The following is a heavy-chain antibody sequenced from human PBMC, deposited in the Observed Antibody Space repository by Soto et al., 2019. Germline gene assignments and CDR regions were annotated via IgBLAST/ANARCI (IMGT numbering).Heavy chain of an antibody. CDR1: GGSFSGYY. Sequence: SGTLSLTCAVYGGSFSGYYWSWIRQPPGKGLEWIGDINHSGSTNYNPSLKSRVTISVDTSKNQFSLKLSSVTAADTAVYYCAREADDFCIGYYTGRYDAFDIWGQGTMDIVSS. CDR3: AREADDFCIGYYTGRYDAFDI. D-gene: IGHD3-3*01. V-gene: IGHV4-34*01. CDR2: INHSGST. J-gene: IGHJ3*02.